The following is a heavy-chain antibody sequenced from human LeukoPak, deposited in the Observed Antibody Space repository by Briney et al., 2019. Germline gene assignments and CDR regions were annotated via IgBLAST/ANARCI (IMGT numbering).Heavy chain of an antibody. J-gene: IGHJ4*02. D-gene: IGHD6-6*01. CDR3: AREGSIAAHPFDY. V-gene: IGHV1-2*06. CDR2: INPNSGGT. Sequence: ASVKVSCKASGYTFTGYYMHWVRQAPGQGLEWMGRINPNSGGTNYAQKFQGRVTMTRDTSISTAYMELSRLRSDDTAVYYCAREGSIAAHPFDYWGQGTLVTVSS. CDR1: GYTFTGYY.